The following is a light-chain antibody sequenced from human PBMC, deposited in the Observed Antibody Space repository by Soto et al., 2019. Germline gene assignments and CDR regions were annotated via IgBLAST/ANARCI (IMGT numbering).Light chain of an antibody. CDR3: VAWHESPNVPV. V-gene: IGLV1-44*01. CDR1: NSNIGRNT. J-gene: IGLJ2*01. Sequence: QSVLTQPPSASGTPGQRVTISCSGSNSNIGRNTVNWYQQLPGAAPNLLIYSNNERPSGVPDRFSGSKSGTSASLAISGLQSEDEADYYCVAWHESPNVPVFGGGTKLTVL. CDR2: SNN.